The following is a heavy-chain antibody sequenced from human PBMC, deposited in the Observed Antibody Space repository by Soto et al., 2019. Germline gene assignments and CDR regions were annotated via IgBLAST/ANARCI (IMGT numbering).Heavy chain of an antibody. CDR2: ISTSTSSTI. CDR1: GFTFSTYS. CDR3: ARDRAVAGYFDY. J-gene: IGHJ4*02. D-gene: IGHD6-19*01. V-gene: IGHV3-48*02. Sequence: EVQLVESGGNLVQPGGSLRLSCAASGFTFSTYSMNWVRQAPGKGLEWVSYISTSTSSTIYYADSVKGRFTISRDNAKNSLYLQMNSLRDEDTAVYYCARDRAVAGYFDYWGQGTLLTVSS.